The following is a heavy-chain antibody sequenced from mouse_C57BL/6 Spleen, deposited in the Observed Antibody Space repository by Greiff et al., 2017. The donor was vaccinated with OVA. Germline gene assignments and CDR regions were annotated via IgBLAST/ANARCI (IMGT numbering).Heavy chain of an antibody. CDR3: ARDYGSSLYYYAMDY. CDR2: ISSGSSTI. Sequence: EVKLVESGGGLVKPGGSLKLSCAASGFPFSDYGMHWVRQAPEKGLEWVAYISSGSSTIYYADTVKGRFTIARDNAKKTLFLQMTSLRSEDTAMYYCARDYGSSLYYYAMDYWGQGTSVTVSS. D-gene: IGHD1-1*01. CDR1: GFPFSDYG. J-gene: IGHJ4*01. V-gene: IGHV5-17*01.